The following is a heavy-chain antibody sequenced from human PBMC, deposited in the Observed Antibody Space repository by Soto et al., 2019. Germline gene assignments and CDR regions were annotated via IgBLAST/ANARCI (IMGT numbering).Heavy chain of an antibody. CDR2: ISDSGGST. V-gene: IGHV3-23*01. CDR3: AKEPGDRGYYYYAMDV. J-gene: IGHJ6*04. D-gene: IGHD7-27*01. CDR1: GFTFSSYA. Sequence: GGSLSLSCAASGFTFSSYAMSWVRQAPGKGLEWVSAISDSGGSTYYADSVKGRFTITRDNSKNTLYLQMNSLRAEDTAVYYCAKEPGDRGYYYYAMDVWGKGTTVTVSS.